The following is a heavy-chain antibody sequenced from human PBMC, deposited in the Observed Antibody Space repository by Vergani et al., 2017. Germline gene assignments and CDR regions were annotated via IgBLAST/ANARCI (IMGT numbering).Heavy chain of an antibody. CDR1: GGTFSSYA. CDR2: IIPIFGTA. D-gene: IGHD2-2*01. Sequence: QVQLVQSGAEVKKPGSSVKVSCKASGGTFSSYAISWVRQAPGQGLEWMGGIIPIFGTANYAQKFQGRVTSTADESTSTAYMELSSLRSEDTAVYYCARSDQVPADNYNWFDPWGQGTVVTVSS. J-gene: IGHJ5*02. V-gene: IGHV1-69*01. CDR3: ARSDQVPADNYNWFDP.